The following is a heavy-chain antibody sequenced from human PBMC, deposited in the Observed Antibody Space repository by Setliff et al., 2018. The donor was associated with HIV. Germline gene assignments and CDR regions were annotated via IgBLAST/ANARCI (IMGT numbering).Heavy chain of an antibody. V-gene: IGHV1-69*13. CDR3: ARGADGDYRYYMDV. J-gene: IGHJ6*03. CDR2: IFPFFGPA. Sequence: SVKVSCKASGGTFSSYGVNWVRQAPGQGLEWMGGIFPFFGPANYAQKFQGRVTITADVSTGTIYMELSSLTSEDTAVYYCARGADGDYRYYMDVWGRGTTVTVSS. CDR1: GGTFSSYG. D-gene: IGHD4-17*01.